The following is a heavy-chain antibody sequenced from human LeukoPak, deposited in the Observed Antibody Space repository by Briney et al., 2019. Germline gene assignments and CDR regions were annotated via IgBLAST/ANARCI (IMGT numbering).Heavy chain of an antibody. CDR2: SYYSGST. Sequence: SETLSLTCSVSGGSISSYYWTWIRQPPGKGLEWIGYSYYSGSTNYNPSLKSRVTISVDTSKNQFSLRLSSVTAADAAVYYCARLDYYGSGYVDNWGQGTLVTVSS. CDR1: GGSISSYY. J-gene: IGHJ4*02. CDR3: ARLDYYGSGYVDN. V-gene: IGHV4-59*08. D-gene: IGHD3-10*01.